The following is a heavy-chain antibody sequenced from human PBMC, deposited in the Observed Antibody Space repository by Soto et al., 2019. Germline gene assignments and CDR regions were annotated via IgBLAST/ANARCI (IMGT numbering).Heavy chain of an antibody. CDR3: ASPYCSGGSCYLTEYFQH. J-gene: IGHJ1*01. V-gene: IGHV3-30*03. Sequence: QVQLVESGGGVVQPGRSLRLSCAASGFSFSYYAMHWVRQAPGKGLEWVAVIAYDASKKYYADSVKGRFTIPRDNSKNTLYLQMNSLRDEDTAVYYCASPYCSGGSCYLTEYFQHWGQGTLVTVSS. CDR1: GFSFSYYA. D-gene: IGHD2-15*01. CDR2: IAYDASKK.